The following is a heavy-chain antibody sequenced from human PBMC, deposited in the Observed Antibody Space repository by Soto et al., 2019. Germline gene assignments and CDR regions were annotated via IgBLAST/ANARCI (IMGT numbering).Heavy chain of an antibody. J-gene: IGHJ4*02. D-gene: IGHD3-10*01. CDR1: GFTFSSYS. V-gene: IGHV3-21*01. Sequence: EVQLVESGGGLVKPGGSLRLSCAASGFTFSSYSMNWVRQAPGKGLEWVSSISSSSSYIYYADSVKGRFTISRDNAKNSLYLQMNSLRAEDTAVYYCASLYITIVRGVMEPFDYWGQGTLVTVSS. CDR2: ISSSSSYI. CDR3: ASLYITIVRGVMEPFDY.